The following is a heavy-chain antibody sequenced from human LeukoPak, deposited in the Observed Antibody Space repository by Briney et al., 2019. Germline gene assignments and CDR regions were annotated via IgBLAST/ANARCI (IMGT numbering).Heavy chain of an antibody. D-gene: IGHD5-24*01. Sequence: GESLKISCRGSGYSFTSSWNGWVRQMPGKGLEWMGIIYPGDSDTRYSPSFQGQVTISADKSISTAYLQWSSLKASDTAMYYCARFRDGYNDGYGMDVWGQGTTVTVSS. J-gene: IGHJ6*02. CDR1: GYSFTSSW. CDR3: ARFRDGYNDGYGMDV. CDR2: IYPGDSDT. V-gene: IGHV5-51*01.